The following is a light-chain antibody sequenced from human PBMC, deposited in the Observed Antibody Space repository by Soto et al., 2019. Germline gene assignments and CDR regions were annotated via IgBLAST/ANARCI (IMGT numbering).Light chain of an antibody. V-gene: IGKV3-15*01. J-gene: IGKJ5*01. Sequence: EIVMTQSPATLSVSPGESATLSCRASQSVSHYLAWYQHKPGQAPRLLIYGASTRATGVPARFSGRGSGTEFTLTISSLQSEDFAVYYCQQYTNWPPNTFGQGTRLEIK. CDR3: QQYTNWPPNT. CDR2: GAS. CDR1: QSVSHY.